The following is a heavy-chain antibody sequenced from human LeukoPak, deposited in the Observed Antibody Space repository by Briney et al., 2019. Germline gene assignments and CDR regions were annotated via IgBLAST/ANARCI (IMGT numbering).Heavy chain of an antibody. Sequence: PSETLSLTCTVSGGPISSYYWSWIRQPPGKGLEWIGYIYYSGSTNYNPSLKSRVTISVDTSKNQFSLKLSSVTAADTAVYYCARLEGGSRTNPDYWGQGTLVTVSS. J-gene: IGHJ4*02. D-gene: IGHD1/OR15-1a*01. CDR2: IYYSGST. CDR1: GGPISSYY. CDR3: ARLEGGSRTNPDY. V-gene: IGHV4-59*08.